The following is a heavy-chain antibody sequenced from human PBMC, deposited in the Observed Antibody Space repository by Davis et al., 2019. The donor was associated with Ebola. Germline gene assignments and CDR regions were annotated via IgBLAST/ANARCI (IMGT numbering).Heavy chain of an antibody. CDR2: IHRDDST. J-gene: IGHJ4*02. D-gene: IGHD3-10*01. CDR1: EIIVSSDY. CDR3: ARDRGSGNKFDY. Sequence: PGGSLRLSCVASEIIVSSDYMSWVRQAPGKGLEWVSTIHRDDSTYYADSVKGRFTISRDNAKSSLYLQMNSLRDEDTAVYYCARDRGSGNKFDYWGQGTLVTVSS. V-gene: IGHV3-53*01.